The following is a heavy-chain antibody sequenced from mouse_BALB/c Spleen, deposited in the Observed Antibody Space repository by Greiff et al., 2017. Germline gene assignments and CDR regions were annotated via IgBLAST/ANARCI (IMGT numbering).Heavy chain of an antibody. Sequence: QVQLKQSGAELVRPGSSVKISCKASGYAFSSYWMNWVKQRPGQGLEWIGQIYPGDGDTNYNGKFKGKATLTADKSSSTAYMQLSSLTSEDSAVYFCARSGLGHAMDYWGQGTSVTVSS. CDR1: GYAFSSYW. V-gene: IGHV1-80*01. CDR2: IYPGDGDT. D-gene: IGHD2-2*01. CDR3: ARSGLGHAMDY. J-gene: IGHJ4*01.